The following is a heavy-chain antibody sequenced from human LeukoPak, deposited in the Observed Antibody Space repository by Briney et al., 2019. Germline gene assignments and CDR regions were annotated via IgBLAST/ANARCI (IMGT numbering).Heavy chain of an antibody. CDR1: GFTFSAYW. CDR3: AKEFTYYYDSSGYDAFDI. V-gene: IGHV3-74*01. D-gene: IGHD3-22*01. CDR2: INNDGTAT. J-gene: IGHJ3*02. Sequence: GGSLRLSCAASGFTFSAYWMHWVRQVPGKGLVWVSRINNDGTATFFADSVKGRFTISRDNAKNTLYLQMDSLRAEDTAMYYCAKEFTYYYDSSGYDAFDIWGQGTMVTVSS.